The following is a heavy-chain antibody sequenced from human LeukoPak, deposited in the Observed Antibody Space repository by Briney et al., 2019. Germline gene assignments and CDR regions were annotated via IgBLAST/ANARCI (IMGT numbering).Heavy chain of an antibody. CDR2: ISGSGGST. D-gene: IGHD3-3*01. CDR3: AKLARITIFGVVNSDFDY. J-gene: IGHJ4*02. Sequence: PGGSLRLSCAASGFTFRSYVMSWLRQAPGKGLEWVSAISGSGGSTYYADSVKGRFTISRDNSKNTLYLQMNSLRAEDTAVYYCAKLARITIFGVVNSDFDYWGQGTLVTVSS. CDR1: GFTFRSYV. V-gene: IGHV3-23*01.